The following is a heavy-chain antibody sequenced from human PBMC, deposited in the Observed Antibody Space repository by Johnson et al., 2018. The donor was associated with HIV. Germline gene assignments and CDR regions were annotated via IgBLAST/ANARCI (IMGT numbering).Heavy chain of an antibody. Sequence: QVQLVESGGGVVQPGRSLRLSCAASRFTFSSYAMRWVRQAPGKGLEWVAVIWYDGSNKYYADSVKGRFTISRDNSKNTLYLQMNSLRAEDTAVYFCARGPIADDAFDILGQGTMVTVSS. CDR2: IWYDGSNK. V-gene: IGHV3-30*04. CDR1: RFTFSSYA. CDR3: ARGPIADDAFDI. J-gene: IGHJ3*02. D-gene: IGHD3-16*02.